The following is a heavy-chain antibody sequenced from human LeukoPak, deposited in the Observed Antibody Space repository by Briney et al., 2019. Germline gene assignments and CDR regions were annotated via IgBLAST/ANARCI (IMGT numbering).Heavy chain of an antibody. CDR3: ARVTTGSTTLDS. Sequence: KPSETLSLTGAVSGASISSSIHYWGWVRQPPGKGLEWIGSVNYSGGTYYNPSLESRHTISVDTSNNRFSLKLKSVTAADTAVFYCARVTTGSTTLDSWGQGILVTVSS. J-gene: IGHJ5*01. V-gene: IGHV4-39*02. CDR1: GASISSSIHY. CDR2: VNYSGGT. D-gene: IGHD1-1*01.